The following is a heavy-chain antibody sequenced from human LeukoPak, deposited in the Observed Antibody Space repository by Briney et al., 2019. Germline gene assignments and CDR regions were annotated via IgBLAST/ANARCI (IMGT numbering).Heavy chain of an antibody. CDR1: GFIVSSNY. CDR3: ARLTGTTGFDY. CDR2: IKQDGSDK. V-gene: IGHV3-7*01. J-gene: IGHJ4*02. D-gene: IGHD1-1*01. Sequence: PGGSLRLSCAASGFIVSSNYMSWVRQAPGKGLEWVANIKQDGSDKYYVDSVKGRFTISRDNAKNSLYLQLNSLRADDTAVYYCARLTGTTGFDYWGQGTLVIVSS.